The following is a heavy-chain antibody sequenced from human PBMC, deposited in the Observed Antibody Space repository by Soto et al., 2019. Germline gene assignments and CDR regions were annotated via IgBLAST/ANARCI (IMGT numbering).Heavy chain of an antibody. CDR3: AHAPVVPTTLRTRWFDP. Sequence: GSGPTLVNPTQTLTLTCTFSGFSLSSFGVGVGWIRQPPGKALERLALIYWDDDERYSPSLKSRLTITKDTSKNQVVLTMTNMDPVDTATYFCAHAPVVPTTLRTRWFDPWGQGTLVTVSS. D-gene: IGHD2-2*01. CDR2: IYWDDDE. J-gene: IGHJ5*02. V-gene: IGHV2-5*02. CDR1: GFSLSSFGVG.